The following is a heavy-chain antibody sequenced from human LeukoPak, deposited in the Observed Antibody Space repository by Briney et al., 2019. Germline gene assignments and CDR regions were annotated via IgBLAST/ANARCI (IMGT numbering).Heavy chain of an antibody. CDR3: ARGNILTGYYTPYYFDY. CDR1: GYTFTSYY. Sequence: ASVKVSCKASGYTFTSYYMHWVRQAPGQGLEWMGIINPSGGSTSYAQKFQGRVTITADESTSTAYMELSSLRSEDTAVYYCARGNILTGYYTPYYFDYWGQGTLVTVSS. V-gene: IGHV1-46*01. CDR2: INPSGGST. J-gene: IGHJ4*02. D-gene: IGHD3-9*01.